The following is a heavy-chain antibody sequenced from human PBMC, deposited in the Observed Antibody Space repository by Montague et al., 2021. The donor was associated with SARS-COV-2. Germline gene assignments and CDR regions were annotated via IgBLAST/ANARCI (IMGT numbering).Heavy chain of an antibody. CDR1: GFTFSSYA. CDR3: AKETAAIGNPLFDS. CDR2: IVNNGRKS. D-gene: IGHD4-23*01. V-gene: IGHV3-23*01. J-gene: IGHJ4*02. Sequence: SLRLSCAASGFTFSSYAMSWVRQAPGKGLEWVSGIVNNGRKSFYADSVKGRFVISRDNSDKMVYLQLNSLRAEKAAIYYCAKETAAIGNPLFDSWGQGTLITVSS.